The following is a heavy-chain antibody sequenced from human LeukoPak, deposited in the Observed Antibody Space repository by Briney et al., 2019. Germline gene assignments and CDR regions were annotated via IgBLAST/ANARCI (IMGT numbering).Heavy chain of an antibody. J-gene: IGHJ4*02. CDR1: GFTFSSYS. CDR3: ARDRSSGSVPAYYGSGSLDY. Sequence: GRSLRLSCAASGFTFSSYSMNWVRQAPGKGLEWVSYISSSSSTIYYADSVKGRFTISRDNAKNSLYLQMNSLRAEDTAVYYCARDRSSGSVPAYYGSGSLDYWGQGTLVTVSS. D-gene: IGHD3-10*01. CDR2: ISSSSSTI. V-gene: IGHV3-48*01.